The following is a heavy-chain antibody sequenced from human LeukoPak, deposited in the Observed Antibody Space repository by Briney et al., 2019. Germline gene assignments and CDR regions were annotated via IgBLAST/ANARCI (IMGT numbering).Heavy chain of an antibody. Sequence: PGGSLRLACAASGFNFSPYCMSWIRQAPGEGLEWVAGISGSGSDTYYADSVKGRFTISRDNFKNTVDLQMNRLRADDTAVYYCAKLGTYFYFDFWGRGPLVTVSS. V-gene: IGHV3-23*01. J-gene: IGHJ2*01. D-gene: IGHD7-27*01. CDR1: GFNFSPYC. CDR2: ISGSGSDT. CDR3: AKLGTYFYFDF.